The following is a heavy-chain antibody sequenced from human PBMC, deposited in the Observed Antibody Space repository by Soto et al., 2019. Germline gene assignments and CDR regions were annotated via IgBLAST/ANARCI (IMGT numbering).Heavy chain of an antibody. CDR2: MNPNSGNT. V-gene: IGHV1-8*01. Sequence: ASVKVSCKASGYTFTSYDINWVRQATGQGLEWMGWMNPNSGNTGYAQKFQGRVTMTRNTSISTAYMELSSLRSEDTAVYYCARDGVITSGIYYMDVWGKGTTVTVSS. J-gene: IGHJ6*03. D-gene: IGHD3-22*01. CDR1: GYTFTSYD. CDR3: ARDGVITSGIYYMDV.